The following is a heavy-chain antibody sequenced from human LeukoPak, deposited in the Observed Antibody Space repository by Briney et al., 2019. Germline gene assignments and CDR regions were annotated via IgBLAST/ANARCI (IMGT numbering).Heavy chain of an antibody. D-gene: IGHD3-3*01. CDR1: GFTFDDGT. J-gene: IGHJ4*02. CDR3: ASEVGYRSLGY. Sequence: PGGSLRLPCAASGFTFDDGTMHWVRQTPGRGLEWVSFITWKSHRTHYADSVKGRFTVSRDNSKDSLYLQMNSLRTEDTGLYHCASEVGYRSLGYLGQGTLVTVSS. CDR2: ITWKSHRT. V-gene: IGHV3-43*01.